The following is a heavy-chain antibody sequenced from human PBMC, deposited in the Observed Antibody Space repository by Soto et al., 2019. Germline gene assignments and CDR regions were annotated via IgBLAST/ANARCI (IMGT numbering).Heavy chain of an antibody. CDR3: AREYYYDSSGNPRYYGMDV. CDR2: IIPIFGTA. J-gene: IGHJ6*02. V-gene: IGHV1-69*13. D-gene: IGHD3-22*01. CDR1: GGAFGSQG. Sequence: SVKVSCKASGGAFGSQGIAWVRQAPGQGLEWMGGIIPIFGTANYAQKFQGRVTITADESTSTAYMELSSLRSEDTAVYYCAREYYYDSSGNPRYYGMDVWGQGTTVIVS.